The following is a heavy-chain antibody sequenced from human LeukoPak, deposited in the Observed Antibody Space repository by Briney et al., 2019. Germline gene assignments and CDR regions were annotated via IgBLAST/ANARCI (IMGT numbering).Heavy chain of an antibody. D-gene: IGHD3-22*01. Sequence: PGGSLRLSCTASGFTFSSYAVSWVRQAPGKGLEWVSAVSDSGAKTHYADSVKGRFTISRDNSKNTLYLQMNSLRAEDTAVYYCAKPGGTMIVVHYFDYWGQGTLVTVSS. CDR1: GFTFSSYA. CDR3: AKPGGTMIVVHYFDY. CDR2: VSDSGAKT. J-gene: IGHJ4*02. V-gene: IGHV3-23*01.